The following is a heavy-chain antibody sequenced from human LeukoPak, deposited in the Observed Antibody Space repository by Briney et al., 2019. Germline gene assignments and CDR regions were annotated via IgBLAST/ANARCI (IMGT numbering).Heavy chain of an antibody. CDR2: IYYSGST. D-gene: IGHD3-10*01. CDR1: GYPIRTGYY. CDR3: ARGGYYGSGNDFRFDP. J-gene: IGHJ5*02. Sequence: PSETLALTCTVSGYPIRTGYYWAWIRQPPGKGLEWIGYIYYSGSTNYKPSLESRVTISVDTSKNQFSLKLSSVTAADTAVYYCARGGYYGSGNDFRFDPWGQGTLVTVSS. V-gene: IGHV4-59*01.